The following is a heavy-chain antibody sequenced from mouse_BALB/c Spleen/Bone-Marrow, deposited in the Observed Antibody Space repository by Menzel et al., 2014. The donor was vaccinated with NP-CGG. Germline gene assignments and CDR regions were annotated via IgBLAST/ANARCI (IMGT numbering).Heavy chain of an antibody. CDR2: ISSGSSTI. Sequence: EVQVVESGGGLVQPGGSRKLSCAASGFTFSSFGMHWVRQAPEKGLEWVAYISSGSSTIYYGDTVMGRFTISRDNPKNTLFLQMTSQRSEDTATYYCVRSGSSSGYFDYWGQGTTLTVSS. D-gene: IGHD1-1*01. J-gene: IGHJ2*01. CDR3: VRSGSSSGYFDY. V-gene: IGHV5-17*02. CDR1: GFTFSSFG.